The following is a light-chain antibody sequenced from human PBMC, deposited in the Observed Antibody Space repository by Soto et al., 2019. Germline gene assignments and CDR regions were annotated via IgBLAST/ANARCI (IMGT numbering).Light chain of an antibody. Sequence: QSVLTQPPSVSGAPGQRVTISCTGSISNIGAGYDVHWYQQHPGKAPKLLIYEVSNRPSGVSNRFSGSKSGNTASLTISGLQSEDEADYYCSSYTTSSDIIYVFGSGTKPTVL. CDR2: EVS. J-gene: IGLJ1*01. V-gene: IGLV1-40*01. CDR3: SSYTTSSDIIYV. CDR1: ISNIGAGYD.